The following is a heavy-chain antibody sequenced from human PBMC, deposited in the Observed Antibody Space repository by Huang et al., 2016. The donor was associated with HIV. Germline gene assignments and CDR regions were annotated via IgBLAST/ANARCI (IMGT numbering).Heavy chain of an antibody. CDR3: ARDPSIQYWLNFFDY. V-gene: IGHV3-74*01. J-gene: IGHJ4*02. D-gene: IGHD3-22*01. Sequence: ASSGVSISSYWMHWVRQAPGKGLVWVSGINSDGSSTSYAGSVKGRVTNSRDNAKKTVEQQRNSLRAEDTAVYYCARDPSIQYWLNFFDYWGQGTLVSVSS. CDR1: GVSISSYW. CDR2: INSDGSST.